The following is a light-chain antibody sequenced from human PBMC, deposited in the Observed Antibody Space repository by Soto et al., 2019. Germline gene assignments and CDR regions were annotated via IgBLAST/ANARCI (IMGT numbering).Light chain of an antibody. CDR1: QGISSW. CDR2: AAS. Sequence: DIQMTQSPSYVSASVGDRVTITCRASQGISSWLAWYQQKQGKAPKXMIYAASSLQSGVPSRFSGSGSGTDGTITISSLQPEDVETYYGQQANSFPHTFGGGTKVDIK. CDR3: QQANSFPHT. J-gene: IGKJ4*01. V-gene: IGKV1-12*01.